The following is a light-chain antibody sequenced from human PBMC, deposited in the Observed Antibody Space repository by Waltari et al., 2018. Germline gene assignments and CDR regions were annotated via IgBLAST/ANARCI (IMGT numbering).Light chain of an antibody. CDR3: SSYAGSNMVV. J-gene: IGLJ3*02. V-gene: IGLV2-8*01. Sequence: QSALTPPPSASGSPGQSVTISCTGTSSDVGGYSYVSWYQQYPGRAPNLIIYEVTKRPSGVPERFSGSKSGNTASLTVSGLQAEDEADYYCSSYAGSNMVVFGGGTKLTVL. CDR2: EVT. CDR1: SSDVGGYSY.